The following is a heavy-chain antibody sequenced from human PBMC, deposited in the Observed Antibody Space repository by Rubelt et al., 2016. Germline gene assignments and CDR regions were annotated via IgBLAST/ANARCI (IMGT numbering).Heavy chain of an antibody. CDR3: ARAEVTFFGIMTHGAFDI. Sequence: QVQLQESGPGLVKPSDTLSLTCTVSGSSIGSGYYWGWIRQPPGKGLEWIGYIYYSGSTNYNPSLKSRVTLSVDTSKNQFSRKRTSVTAADTAVYYCARAEVTFFGIMTHGAFDIWGQGTKVTVSS. D-gene: IGHD3-3*01. J-gene: IGHJ3*02. V-gene: IGHV4-59*12. CDR1: GSSIGSGYY. CDR2: IYYSGST.